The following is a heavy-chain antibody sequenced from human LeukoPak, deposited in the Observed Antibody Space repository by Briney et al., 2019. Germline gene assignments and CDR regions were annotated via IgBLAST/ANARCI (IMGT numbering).Heavy chain of an antibody. CDR3: AREQDIAVAGTGGRGFDY. D-gene: IGHD6-19*01. CDR2: IRNKPNNYTT. Sequence: PGGSLRLSCAASGFTFSDHYMDWVRQAPGKGLEWIGRIRNKPNNYTTKYAASVKARFTISRDDSNNSLYLQMNSLKTEDTAVYYCAREQDIAVAGTGGRGFDYWGQGTLVTVSS. V-gene: IGHV3-72*01. J-gene: IGHJ4*02. CDR1: GFTFSDHY.